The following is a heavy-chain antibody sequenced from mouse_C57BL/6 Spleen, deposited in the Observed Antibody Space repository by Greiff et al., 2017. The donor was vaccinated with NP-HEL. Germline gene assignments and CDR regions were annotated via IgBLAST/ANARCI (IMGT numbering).Heavy chain of an antibody. CDR2: ISSGGSYT. Sequence: EVMLVESGGDLVKPGGSLKLSCAASGFTFSSYGMSWVRQTPDKRLEWVATISSGGSYTYYPDSVKGRFTISRDNAKNTLYLQMSSLKSEDTAMYYCARLPPYYIGYFDYWGQGTTLTVSS. V-gene: IGHV5-6*01. J-gene: IGHJ2*01. D-gene: IGHD2-12*01. CDR1: GFTFSSYG. CDR3: ARLPPYYIGYFDY.